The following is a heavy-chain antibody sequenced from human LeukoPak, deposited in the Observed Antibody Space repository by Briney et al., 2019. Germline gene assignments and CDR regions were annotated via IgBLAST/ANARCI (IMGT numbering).Heavy chain of an antibody. V-gene: IGHV4-34*01. J-gene: IGHJ4*02. CDR3: ARVVRYYIAAAGTRLYYFDY. D-gene: IGHD6-13*01. CDR1: GGSFSGYY. CDR2: INHSGST. Sequence: PSETLSLTCAVYGGSFSGYYWSWIRQPPGKGLEWIGEINHSGSTNYNPSLKSRVTISVDTSKNQFSLKLSSVTAADTAVYYCARVVRYYIAAAGTRLYYFDYWGQGTLVTVPS.